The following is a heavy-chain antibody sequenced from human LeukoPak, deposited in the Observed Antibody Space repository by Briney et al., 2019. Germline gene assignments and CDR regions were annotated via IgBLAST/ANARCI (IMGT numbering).Heavy chain of an antibody. J-gene: IGHJ4*02. CDR3: ARDVRGVFDY. D-gene: IGHD3-10*01. CDR1: GGSVSSGTYY. V-gene: IGHV4-61*01. CDR2: IYYSGXT. Sequence: SQTLSLTCAVSGGSVSSGTYYWSWIRQPPGKGLEWIGYIYYSGXTNFNPSLKSRVTISVDTSKNQFPLKLSSVTAADTAVYYCARDVRGVFDYWGQGTLVTVSS.